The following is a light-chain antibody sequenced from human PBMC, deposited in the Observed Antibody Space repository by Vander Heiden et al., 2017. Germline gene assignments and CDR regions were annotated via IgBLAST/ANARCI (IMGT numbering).Light chain of an antibody. Sequence: LLTQPPSASGAPGQRVTISCTGSSSNIGAGYDVHWYQQLPGTAPKLLIYGNSNRPSGVPDRFSGSKSGTSASLAITGLQAEDEADYYCQSYDSSLSVWVFGGGTKLTVL. J-gene: IGLJ3*02. V-gene: IGLV1-40*01. CDR1: SSNIGAGYD. CDR3: QSYDSSLSVWV. CDR2: GNS.